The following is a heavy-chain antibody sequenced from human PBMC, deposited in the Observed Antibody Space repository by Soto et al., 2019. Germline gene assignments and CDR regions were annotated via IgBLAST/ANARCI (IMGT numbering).Heavy chain of an antibody. Sequence: QEQLVQSGAGVKESGASVKVSCKASGYTFTGYYIHWVRQAPGQGLEWVGEISPKSGGTRYAQKFQGRVTMTKVTSITTVYMEFSNLSPEDTAVYYCGRGRSGELVVFYWGQGTLVTVHS. CDR3: GRGRSGELVVFY. J-gene: IGHJ4*02. CDR1: GYTFTGYY. V-gene: IGHV1-2*02. D-gene: IGHD1-7*01. CDR2: ISPKSGGT.